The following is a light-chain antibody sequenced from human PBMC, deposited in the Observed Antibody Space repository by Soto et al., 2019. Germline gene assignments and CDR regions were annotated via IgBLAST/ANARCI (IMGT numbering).Light chain of an antibody. Sequence: DVQMTQSPSALSGSVGDRVTITCRASQSLNKWLAWYQQKAGKAPKLLIYDAFNLESGVPSRFSGSGSGTEFTLTISSLQPDDFATYYCQHYNTYSRTFGQGTKVDIK. CDR3: QHYNTYSRT. CDR1: QSLNKW. J-gene: IGKJ1*01. CDR2: DAF. V-gene: IGKV1-5*01.